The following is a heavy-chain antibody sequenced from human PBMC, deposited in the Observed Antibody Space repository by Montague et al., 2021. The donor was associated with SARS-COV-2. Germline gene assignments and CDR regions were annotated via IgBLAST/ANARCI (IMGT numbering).Heavy chain of an antibody. CDR2: INDSGTT. Sequence: SETLSLTCAVYGGSFSGYWWTWIRQSPGKGLEWIGGINDSGTTKYNPSLKSRVTISVDTSKNQFSLELTSVTVADTAVYYCARGAPGYWGQGTLVTVSS. V-gene: IGHV4-34*01. CDR3: ARGAPGY. J-gene: IGHJ4*02. CDR1: GGSFSGYW.